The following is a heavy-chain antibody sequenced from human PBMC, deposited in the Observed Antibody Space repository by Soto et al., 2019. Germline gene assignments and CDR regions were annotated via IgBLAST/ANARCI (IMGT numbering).Heavy chain of an antibody. Sequence: SSTLSLTCTVSGASIRSTYWCWFRQPPGKGLEGIGYIYYSGSTNYYPSLKSRVTMSGDTSNNQLSLRLSSVTAADTAVYYCARGGNYYDSSVEWYFDYWGQGTPVTVSP. J-gene: IGHJ4*02. V-gene: IGHV4-59*01. D-gene: IGHD3-22*01. CDR1: GASIRSTY. CDR3: ARGGNYYDSSVEWYFDY. CDR2: IYYSGST.